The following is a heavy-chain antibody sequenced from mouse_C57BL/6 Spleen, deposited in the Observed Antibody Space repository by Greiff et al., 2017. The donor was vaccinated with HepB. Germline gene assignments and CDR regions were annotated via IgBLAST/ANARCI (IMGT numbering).Heavy chain of an antibody. CDR1: GFNIKDYY. D-gene: IGHD1-1*01. CDR3: AIPPITTVDYFDY. J-gene: IGHJ2*01. V-gene: IGHV14-2*01. Sequence: EVKLVESGAELVKPGASVKLSCTASGFNIKDYYMHWVKQRTEQGLEWIGRIDPEDGETKYAPKFQGKATITADTSSNTAYLQLSSLTSEDTAVYYCAIPPITTVDYFDYWGQGTTLTVSS. CDR2: IDPEDGET.